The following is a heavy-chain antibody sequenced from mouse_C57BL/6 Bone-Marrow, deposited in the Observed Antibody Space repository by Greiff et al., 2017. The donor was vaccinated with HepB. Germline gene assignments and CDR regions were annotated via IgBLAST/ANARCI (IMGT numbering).Heavy chain of an antibody. J-gene: IGHJ2*01. V-gene: IGHV1-19*01. Sequence: EVKLQESGPVLVKPGASVKMSCKASGYTFTDYYMNWVKQSHGKSLEWIGVINPYNGGTSYNQKFKGKATLTVDKSSSTAYMELNSLTSEDSAVYYCARFAYGSPFDYWGQGTTLTVSS. CDR2: INPYNGGT. D-gene: IGHD1-1*01. CDR3: ARFAYGSPFDY. CDR1: GYTFTDYY.